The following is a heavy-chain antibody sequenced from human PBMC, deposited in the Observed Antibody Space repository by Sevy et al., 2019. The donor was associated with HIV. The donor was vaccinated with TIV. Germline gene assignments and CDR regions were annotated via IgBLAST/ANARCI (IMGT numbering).Heavy chain of an antibody. Sequence: GWSLRLSCVASGFTFSNAWMSWVRQAPGKGLEWVGRIKSKSDGATTDYAAPVKGRFTILRDDSKNTLYLEMNSLTTEDAAVYYCTRDRAYYDFWSGSDTFDVWGQGTMVTVSS. D-gene: IGHD3-3*01. CDR1: GFTFSNAW. CDR3: TRDRAYYDFWSGSDTFDV. CDR2: IKSKSDGATT. V-gene: IGHV3-15*07. J-gene: IGHJ3*01.